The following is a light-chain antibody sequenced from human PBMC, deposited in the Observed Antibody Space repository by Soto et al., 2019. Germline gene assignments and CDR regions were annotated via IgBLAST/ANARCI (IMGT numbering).Light chain of an antibody. Sequence: QSVLTQPPSVSGAPGQGVTISCTGSTSNIGSGYDVHWYQQVPGLAPKLLIYANINRPSGVPDRFSGSKSGTSASLAITGLQAEDEADYYCQSYDNILSGWVFGGGTQLTVL. J-gene: IGLJ2*01. CDR1: TSNIGSGYD. V-gene: IGLV1-40*01. CDR2: ANI. CDR3: QSYDNILSGWV.